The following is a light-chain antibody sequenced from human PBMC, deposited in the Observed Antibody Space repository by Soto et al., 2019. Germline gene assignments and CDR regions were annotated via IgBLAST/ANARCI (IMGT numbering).Light chain of an antibody. CDR2: AAS. CDR1: QSVTSSY. Sequence: EFVLTQSPGTLSLSPGERATLSCRASQSVTSSYLAWYQQKPGQAPRLLIYAASSRATGIPDRFSGSGSGTDFTLTISRLEPEDFAVYYCQQRSNWPQTFGQGTKVDIK. V-gene: IGKV3D-20*02. J-gene: IGKJ1*01. CDR3: QQRSNWPQT.